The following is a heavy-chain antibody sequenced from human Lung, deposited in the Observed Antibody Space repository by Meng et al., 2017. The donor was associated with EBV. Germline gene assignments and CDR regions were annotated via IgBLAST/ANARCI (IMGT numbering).Heavy chain of an antibody. CDR1: GYTFTGYY. V-gene: IGHV1-2*06. J-gene: IGHJ4*02. Sequence: QVQLVESGAWVKRSGASVKVSCKASGYTFTGYYMQWVRQAPGQGLEWMGRINPNNGGANYAQQFQGRVTMTTDTSISTAYMELSRLRSDDTAVYYCARDLSGYYSFVDYWGQGTLVTVSS. CDR2: INPNNGGA. D-gene: IGHD3-22*01. CDR3: ARDLSGYYSFVDY.